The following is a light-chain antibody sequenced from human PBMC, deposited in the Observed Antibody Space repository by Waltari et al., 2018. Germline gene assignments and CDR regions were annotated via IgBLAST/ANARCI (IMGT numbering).Light chain of an antibody. J-gene: IGKJ2*01. CDR1: QDIDDE. CDR2: EAT. Sequence: ETTLTQSPAFMSATPRDKVNISCRASQDIDDEMHWYQQKPGEGAIFIIQEATTLVPGIPPRFSGSGYGTDFTLTINNIQSEDVASYFCLEHDNFPTHTFGQGTKLEIK. CDR3: LEHDNFPTHT. V-gene: IGKV5-2*01.